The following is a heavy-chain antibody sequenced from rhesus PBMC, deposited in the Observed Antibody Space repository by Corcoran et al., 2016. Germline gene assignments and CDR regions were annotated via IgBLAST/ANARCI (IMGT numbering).Heavy chain of an antibody. CDR2: IYGSRGST. D-gene: IGHD6-25*01. CDR1: GGSISGGYD. Sequence: QVQLQESGPGVVKPSETLSLTCAVSGGSISGGYDWSWIRQPPGKGLGWIGYIYGSRGSTNYNPSLKNRVTISKGASKNEFSLKLSSVTAADTAVYYCARDIAAALFDYWGQGVLVTVSS. CDR3: ARDIAAALFDY. V-gene: IGHV4-76*01. J-gene: IGHJ4*01.